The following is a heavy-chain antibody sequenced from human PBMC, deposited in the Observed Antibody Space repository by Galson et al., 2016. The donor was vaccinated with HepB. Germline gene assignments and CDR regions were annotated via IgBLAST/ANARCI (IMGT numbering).Heavy chain of an antibody. J-gene: IGHJ5*02. CDR1: GFSFGDYT. D-gene: IGHD2-15*01. CDR2: IRTKPYGGTT. Sequence: SLRLSCAASGFSFGDYTMTWLRQAPGKGLEWVGFIRTKPYGGTTEYAASVKGRFTISRDDSKSIAYPQMQSLKTEATAVYYCAKNPLGAYSDRFDPWGQGTLVTVSS. V-gene: IGHV3-49*03. CDR3: AKNPLGAYSDRFDP.